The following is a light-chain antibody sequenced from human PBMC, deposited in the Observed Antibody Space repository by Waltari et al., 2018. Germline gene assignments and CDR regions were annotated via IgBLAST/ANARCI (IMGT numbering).Light chain of an antibody. V-gene: IGLV3-21*04. CDR2: YDS. CDR3: LVWHSTIDHQGV. J-gene: IGLJ2*01. CDR1: NIGSKS. Sequence: SYVVTQSPSVSVAPGETARITCGGDNIGSKSVHWYQQRPGQAPVLVISYDSDRPSGIPGRFSGSNSVNTATLTISWVEAEDEADYYCLVWHSTIDHQGVFGGGTKLTVL.